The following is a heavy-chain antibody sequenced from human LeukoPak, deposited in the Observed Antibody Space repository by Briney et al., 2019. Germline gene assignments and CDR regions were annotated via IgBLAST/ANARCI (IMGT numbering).Heavy chain of an antibody. D-gene: IGHD1-14*01. CDR2: MYYSGTS. Sequence: SETLSLTCTVSGDSIRSISYYWGWIRQTPGKRLEWIATMYYSGTSYYNPPLKSRLTTFVDTSKNQLSLKLTSVTAADTAVYYCRTPGALVATAGRFDYWGQGIQVTVSS. CDR3: RTPGALVATAGRFDY. V-gene: IGHV4-39*01. CDR1: GDSIRSISYY. J-gene: IGHJ4*02.